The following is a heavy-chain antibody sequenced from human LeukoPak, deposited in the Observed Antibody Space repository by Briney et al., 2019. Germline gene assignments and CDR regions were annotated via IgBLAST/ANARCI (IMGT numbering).Heavy chain of an antibody. V-gene: IGHV1-2*02. CDR3: ARGPMTTFTMDI. J-gene: IGHJ3*02. CDR1: GYTFTGYY. CDR2: INPNSGGT. Sequence: ASVKVSCKASGYTFTGYYMHWVRQAPGQGLECMGWINPNSGGTNYAQKFQGRVTLTRDTSISTAYMELSRLRSDDTAVYYCARGPMTTFTMDIWGQGTVVTVSS. D-gene: IGHD2/OR15-2a*01.